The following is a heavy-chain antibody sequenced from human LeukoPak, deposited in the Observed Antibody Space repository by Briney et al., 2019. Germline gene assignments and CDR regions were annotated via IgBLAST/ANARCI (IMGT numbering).Heavy chain of an antibody. Sequence: GGSLRLSCAASGFTFSSYSMNWVRQAPGKGLEWVSSISSSSSYIYYADSVKGRFTISRDNAKNSLYLQMNSLRAEDTAVYYCAKEYGYTYGEFDYWGQGTLVTVSS. V-gene: IGHV3-21*04. D-gene: IGHD5-24*01. CDR1: GFTFSSYS. CDR2: ISSSSSYI. J-gene: IGHJ4*02. CDR3: AKEYGYTYGEFDY.